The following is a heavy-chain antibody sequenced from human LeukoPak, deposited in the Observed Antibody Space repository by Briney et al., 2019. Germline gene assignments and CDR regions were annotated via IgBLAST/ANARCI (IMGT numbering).Heavy chain of an antibody. J-gene: IGHJ3*02. CDR1: GFTFSSYW. Sequence: PGGSLRLSCAASGFTFSSYWMSWVRQAPGKGLEWVANIKQDGSEKYYVDSVKGRFAISRDNAKNSLYLQMNSLRAEDTAVYYCASLVVTDDWAFDIWGQGTLVTVSS. CDR3: ASLVVTDDWAFDI. V-gene: IGHV3-7*01. D-gene: IGHD2-21*02. CDR2: IKQDGSEK.